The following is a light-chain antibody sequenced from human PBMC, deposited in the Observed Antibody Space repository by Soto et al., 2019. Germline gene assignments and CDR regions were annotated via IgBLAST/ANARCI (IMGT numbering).Light chain of an antibody. J-gene: IGKJ1*01. Sequence: DIQMTQSPSTLSGSVGDRVTITCRASQTISSWLAWYQQKPGKAPKLLIYKASTLKSGVPSRFSGSGSGTEFTLTISSLQPYDFATYYCQHDNSYSEAFGQGTKVDIK. CDR2: KAS. CDR1: QTISSW. V-gene: IGKV1-5*03. CDR3: QHDNSYSEA.